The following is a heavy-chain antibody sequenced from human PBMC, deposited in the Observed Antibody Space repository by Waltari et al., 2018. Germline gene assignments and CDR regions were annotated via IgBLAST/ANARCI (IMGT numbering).Heavy chain of an antibody. CDR1: GGTFSSYA. Sequence: QVQLVQSGAEVKKPGSSVKVSCKASGGTFSSYAISWVRQAPGQGLEWMGGIIPIFGTANYAQKFQGRVTSTADKSTSTAYMELSSLRSEDTAVYYCARRTGIDCWSGRGYMDVWGKGTTVTVSS. V-gene: IGHV1-69*14. D-gene: IGHD3-3*01. J-gene: IGHJ6*03. CDR2: IIPIFGTA. CDR3: ARRTGIDCWSGRGYMDV.